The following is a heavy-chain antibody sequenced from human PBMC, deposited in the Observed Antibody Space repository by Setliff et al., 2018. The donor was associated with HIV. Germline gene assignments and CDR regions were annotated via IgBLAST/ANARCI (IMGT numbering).Heavy chain of an antibody. CDR3: ARLGGAYDYVWGSYRHNSYYFDY. CDR2: IAPNSGGT. V-gene: IGHV1-2*02. D-gene: IGHD3-16*02. Sequence: ASVKVSCKASGYTLTDFYIHWVRQAPGQGLEWMGWIAPNSGGTGYAENFQGGVTMTRDTSVNTAYMELSRLRSDDTAVYYCARLGGAYDYVWGSYRHNSYYFDYWGQGTLVTVSS. J-gene: IGHJ4*02. CDR1: GYTLTDFY.